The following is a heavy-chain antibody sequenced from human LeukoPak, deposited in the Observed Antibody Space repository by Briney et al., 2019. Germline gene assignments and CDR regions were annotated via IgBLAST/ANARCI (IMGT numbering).Heavy chain of an antibody. CDR3: ARGTVTTYGMDV. Sequence: GGSLRLSCAASGFTFSSYSMNWVRQAPGRGLEWVSFIGTGIHYIYYADSVKGRFTISRDNAKNSLYLQMNGLRAEDTAVYYCARGTVTTYGMDVWGQGTTVTVSS. CDR2: IGTGIHYI. CDR1: GFTFSSYS. D-gene: IGHD4-17*01. V-gene: IGHV3-21*06. J-gene: IGHJ6*02.